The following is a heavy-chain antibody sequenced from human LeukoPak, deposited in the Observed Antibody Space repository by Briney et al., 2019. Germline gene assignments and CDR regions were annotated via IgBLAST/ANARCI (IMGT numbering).Heavy chain of an antibody. V-gene: IGHV3-23*01. CDR3: AKGGEQVSHFDY. D-gene: IGHD3-16*01. Sequence: PGRSLRLSCAASGFTFSSHWMHWVRQAPGKGLEWVSAIRGGGGSTYYADSVKGRFTISRDNSKNTLYLQMNSLRAEDTAVYYCAKGGEQVSHFDYWGQGTLVTVSS. CDR1: GFTFSSHW. CDR2: IRGGGGST. J-gene: IGHJ4*02.